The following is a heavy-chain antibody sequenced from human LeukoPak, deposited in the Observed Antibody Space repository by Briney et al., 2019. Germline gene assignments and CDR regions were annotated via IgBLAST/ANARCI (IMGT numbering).Heavy chain of an antibody. CDR3: ATSLKCSSTSCYAFDI. J-gene: IGHJ3*02. Sequence: GESLKISCKGSGYSFSTHWISWVRQMPGKGLDWMGFMYPRDSDIRYSPSFQGQVTMSADNSISTAYLQWSGLKASDTAMYYCATSLKCSSTSCYAFDIWGQGTMVTVSS. D-gene: IGHD2-2*01. CDR1: GYSFSTHW. V-gene: IGHV5-51*01. CDR2: MYPRDSDI.